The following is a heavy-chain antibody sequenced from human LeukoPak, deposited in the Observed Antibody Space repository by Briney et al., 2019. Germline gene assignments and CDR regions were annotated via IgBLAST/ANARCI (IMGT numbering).Heavy chain of an antibody. CDR3: AKPKNSWYYFDY. Sequence: GGSLRLSCAASGFTFSIYAMSWVRQAPGKGLEWVSAISGSGGSTYYADSVKGRFTISRDNSKNTLYLQMNSLRAEDTAVYYCAKPKNSWYYFDYWGQGTLVTVSS. D-gene: IGHD6-13*01. CDR1: GFTFSIYA. V-gene: IGHV3-23*01. J-gene: IGHJ4*02. CDR2: ISGSGGST.